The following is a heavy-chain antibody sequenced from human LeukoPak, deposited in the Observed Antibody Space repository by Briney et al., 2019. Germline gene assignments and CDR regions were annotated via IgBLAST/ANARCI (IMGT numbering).Heavy chain of an antibody. J-gene: IGHJ4*02. CDR1: GFTFDDYA. CDR2: SSWNSGSI. CDR3: AKGGCSSISCYDGGS. V-gene: IGHV3-9*01. Sequence: GRSLRLSCAASGFTFDDYAMHSVRQAPGQGLEWVSVSSWNSGSIGSAASVKGRFTTSSNNDMNSLSLQMNSLRAEDTAVYYCAKGGCSSISCYDGGSWGQGTLVTVAS. D-gene: IGHD2-2*01.